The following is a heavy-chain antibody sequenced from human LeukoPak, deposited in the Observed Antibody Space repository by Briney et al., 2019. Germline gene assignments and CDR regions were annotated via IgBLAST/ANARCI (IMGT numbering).Heavy chain of an antibody. J-gene: IGHJ6*02. D-gene: IGHD3-10*01. CDR3: ARDRGYGSGSYYLTYYYYYYGMDV. CDR1: GYTFTSYG. V-gene: IGHV1-18*01. Sequence: AASVKVSCKASGYTFTSYGISWVRQAPGQGLEWMGWISAYNGNTNYAQKLQGRVTMTTDTSTSTAYMELRSLRSDDTAVYYCARDRGYGSGSYYLTYYYYYYGMDVWGQGTTVTVSS. CDR2: ISAYNGNT.